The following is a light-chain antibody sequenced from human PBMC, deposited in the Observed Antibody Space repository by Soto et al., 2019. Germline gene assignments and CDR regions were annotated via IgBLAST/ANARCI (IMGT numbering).Light chain of an antibody. Sequence: EIVLTQSPATLSLSPGERATLSCRASQSVSSYLAWYQQKPGQAPRLLIYDASNRATGIPARFSGGGSGTDXTLTFSSLDPAAFAVYYCQQRFNWPRFTFGQGTKLEXK. CDR2: DAS. CDR1: QSVSSY. CDR3: QQRFNWPRFT. J-gene: IGKJ2*01. V-gene: IGKV3-11*01.